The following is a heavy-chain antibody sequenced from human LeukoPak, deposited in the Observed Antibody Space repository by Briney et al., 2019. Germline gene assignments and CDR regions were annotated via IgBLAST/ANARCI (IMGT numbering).Heavy chain of an antibody. V-gene: IGHV1-18*01. CDR1: GYTFTSYG. D-gene: IGHD4-17*01. CDR3: ARDLRRGGMTTVTTEGY. J-gene: IGHJ4*02. Sequence: AASVKVSCKASGYTFTSYGISWVRQAPGQGLEWMGWISAYNGNTNYAQKLQGRVTMTTDTSTSTAYMELRSLRSDDTAVYYCARDLRRGGMTTVTTEGYWGQGTLVTVSS. CDR2: ISAYNGNT.